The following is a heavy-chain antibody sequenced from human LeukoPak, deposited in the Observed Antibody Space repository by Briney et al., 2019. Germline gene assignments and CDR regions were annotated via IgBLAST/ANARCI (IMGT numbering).Heavy chain of an antibody. Sequence: GGSLILSCAASGFTFSSYSMNWVRQAPGKGLEWVSSISSSSSYIYYADSVKGRFTISRDNAKNSLYLQMNSLRAEDTAVYYCATQREAYYYYMDVWGKGTTVTVSS. J-gene: IGHJ6*03. CDR2: ISSSSSYI. V-gene: IGHV3-21*01. CDR3: ATQREAYYYYMDV. CDR1: GFTFSSYS.